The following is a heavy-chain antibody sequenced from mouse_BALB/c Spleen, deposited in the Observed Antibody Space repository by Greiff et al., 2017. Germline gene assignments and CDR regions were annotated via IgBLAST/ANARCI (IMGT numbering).Heavy chain of an antibody. CDR2: ISSGGSYT. Sequence: EVQRVESGGDLVKPGGSLKLSCAASGFTFSSYGMSWVRQTPDKRLEWVATISSGGSYTYYPDSVKGRFTISRDNAKNTLYLQMSSLKSEDTAMYYCARQGGSTMITRGSYYAMDYWGQGTSVTVSS. J-gene: IGHJ4*01. V-gene: IGHV5-6*01. CDR3: ARQGGSTMITRGSYYAMDY. CDR1: GFTFSSYG. D-gene: IGHD2-4*01.